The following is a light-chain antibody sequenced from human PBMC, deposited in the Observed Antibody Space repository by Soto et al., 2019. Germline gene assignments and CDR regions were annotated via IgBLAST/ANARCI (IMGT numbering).Light chain of an antibody. V-gene: IGKV1-12*01. CDR2: AAS. CDR3: QQANRFPLT. J-gene: IGKJ4*01. Sequence: DIQMTQSPSSVSASVGDRVTITCRASQGISSWLAWYQWKPGKAPKLLIYAASNLQTGVPSRFSGSGSGTDFILPISSLQPEDIAIYYCQQANRFPLTFGGGTRVEIK. CDR1: QGISSW.